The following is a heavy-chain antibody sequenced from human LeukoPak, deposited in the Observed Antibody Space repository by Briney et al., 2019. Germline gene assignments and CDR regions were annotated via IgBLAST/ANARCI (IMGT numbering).Heavy chain of an antibody. D-gene: IGHD3-3*01. V-gene: IGHV1-69*04. Sequence: ASEKVSCKASGDTFSRNAISWVRQAPGQGPEWMGRIIPILGTAEYAEKFQGRVTITADKTTTTAYMELSSLKSEDTALYYCARGKGFVGHFDYWGQGTLVTVSS. J-gene: IGHJ4*02. CDR3: ARGKGFVGHFDY. CDR2: IIPILGTA. CDR1: GDTFSRNA.